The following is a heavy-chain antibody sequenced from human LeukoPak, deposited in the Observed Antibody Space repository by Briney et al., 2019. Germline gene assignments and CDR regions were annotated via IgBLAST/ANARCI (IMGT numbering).Heavy chain of an antibody. V-gene: IGHV3-23*01. CDR1: GFTFSSYA. Sequence: GGSLRLSCAASGFTFSSYAMGWGRQAPGKGLEWVSGISSSGSGGSTYYADSVKGRFTISRDNSKNTLYLQMNSLRAEDTAVYYCAKDMGGRMVRGPTRYLDYWGQGTLVTVSS. CDR2: ISSSGSGGST. D-gene: IGHD3-10*01. CDR3: AKDMGGRMVRGPTRYLDY. J-gene: IGHJ4*02.